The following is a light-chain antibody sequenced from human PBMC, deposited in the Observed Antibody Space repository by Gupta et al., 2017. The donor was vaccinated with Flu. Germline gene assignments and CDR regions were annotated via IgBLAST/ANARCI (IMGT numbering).Light chain of an antibody. J-gene: IGLJ1*01. Sequence: QSALTQPASVSGSPGQSITISCTGSSSDIGGYNYVSWYQHQPSSSPRLLIYEVGHRPAGIAPRFSGSKSGNTASLTISGLQAEDEGAYYCCSFTSTSTLVFGAGTQVTVL. CDR1: SSDIGGYNY. CDR3: CSFTSTSTLV. V-gene: IGLV2-14*01. CDR2: EVG.